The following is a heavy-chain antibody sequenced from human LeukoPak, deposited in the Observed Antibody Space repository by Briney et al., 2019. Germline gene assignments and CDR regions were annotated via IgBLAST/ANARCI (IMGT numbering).Heavy chain of an antibody. CDR2: IRYDGSDK. D-gene: IGHD5-18*01. J-gene: IGHJ6*03. CDR3: AKDSGYSDYYMDV. V-gene: IGHV3-30*02. Sequence: PGGSLRLSCAASGFTFSSYGMHWVRQAPGKGLEWVAFIRYDGSDKYYADSVKGRFTISRDNSKNTLYLQMNSLRAEDTAVYYCAKDSGYSDYYMDVWGKGTTFIVSS. CDR1: GFTFSSYG.